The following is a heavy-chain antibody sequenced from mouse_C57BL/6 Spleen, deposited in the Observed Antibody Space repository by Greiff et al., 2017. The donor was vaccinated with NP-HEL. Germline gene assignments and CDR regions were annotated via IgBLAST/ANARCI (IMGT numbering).Heavy chain of an antibody. CDR2: IYPGSGNT. V-gene: IGHV1-84*01. CDR1: GYTFTDYY. CDR3: ARSVYYDYAWYYAMDY. J-gene: IGHJ4*01. D-gene: IGHD2-4*01. Sequence: QVQLKQSGPELVKPGASVKISCKASGYTFTDYYINWVKQRPGQGLEWIGWIYPGSGNTKYNEKFKGKATLTVDTSSSTAYIQLSSLTSEDSAVYFCARSVYYDYAWYYAMDYWGQGTSVTVSS.